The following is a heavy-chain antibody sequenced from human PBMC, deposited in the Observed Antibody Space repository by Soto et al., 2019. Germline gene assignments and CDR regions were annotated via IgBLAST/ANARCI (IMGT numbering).Heavy chain of an antibody. V-gene: IGHV1-8*02. D-gene: IGHD2-21*02. CDR1: GYTFTSYD. Sequence: ASVKVSCKASGYTFTSYDINWVRQATGQGLEWMGWMNPNSGNTGYAQKFQGRVTMTRNTSISTAYMELSSLRSEDTAVYYCARSILVVTALDYWGQGTLVTVSS. J-gene: IGHJ4*02. CDR2: MNPNSGNT. CDR3: ARSILVVTALDY.